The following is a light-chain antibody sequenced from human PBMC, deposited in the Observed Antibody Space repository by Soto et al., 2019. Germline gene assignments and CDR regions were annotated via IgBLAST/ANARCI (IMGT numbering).Light chain of an antibody. CDR2: SSN. Sequence: QPVLTQPPSASGTPGQRVTISCSGSSSNIGSNTVNWYQQLPGTAPKLLIYSSNQRPSGVPDRFSGSNSGTAASLAISGLQSEDEADYYCAAWDDSLNGVVFGGGTKVTVL. V-gene: IGLV1-44*01. J-gene: IGLJ2*01. CDR3: AAWDDSLNGVV. CDR1: SSNIGSNT.